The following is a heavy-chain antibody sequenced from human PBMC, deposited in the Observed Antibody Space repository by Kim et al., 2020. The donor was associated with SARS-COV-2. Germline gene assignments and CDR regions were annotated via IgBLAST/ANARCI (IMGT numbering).Heavy chain of an antibody. CDR1: GFTFKNYA. Sequence: GGSLRLSCVASGFTFKNYAINWVRQAPGKRLEWLSSVGGSGDTYYADSVKGRFTISRDNSKNTVCLQMNSLRAVDTAIYYCARVIGFGGPDYGMDVWGQG. V-gene: IGHV3-23*01. J-gene: IGHJ6*02. CDR3: ARVIGFGGPDYGMDV. CDR2: VGGSGDT. D-gene: IGHD3-10*01.